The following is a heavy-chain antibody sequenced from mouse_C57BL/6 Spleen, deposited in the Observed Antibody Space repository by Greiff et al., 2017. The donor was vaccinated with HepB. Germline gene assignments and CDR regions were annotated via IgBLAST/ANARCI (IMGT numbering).Heavy chain of an antibody. CDR2: ISSGGDYI. CDR3: TSYGGYSFAY. Sequence: EVQRVESGAGLVKPGASLKLSCAASGFTFSSYSMSWVRQTPEKGLEWVAYISSGGDYIYYADTVKGRFTVTRDKAKNTRYLQMSSLKSEDAAMYYCTSYGGYSFAYWGQGTLVTVAA. D-gene: IGHD2-3*01. CDR1: GFTFSSYS. V-gene: IGHV5-9-1*02. J-gene: IGHJ3*01.